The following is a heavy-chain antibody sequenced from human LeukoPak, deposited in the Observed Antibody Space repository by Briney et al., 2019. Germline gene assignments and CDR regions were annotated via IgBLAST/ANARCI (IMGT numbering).Heavy chain of an antibody. CDR3: ARGGIAAADFDY. CDR1: GGTFSSYA. V-gene: IGHV1-69*05. J-gene: IGHJ4*02. D-gene: IGHD6-13*01. CDR2: IIPIFGTA. Sequence: SVKVSCKASGGTFSSYAISWVRQAPGQGLEWMGGIIPIFGTANYAQKFQGRVTITTDESTSAAYMELSSLRSEDTAVYYCARGGIAAADFDYWGQGTLVTVSS.